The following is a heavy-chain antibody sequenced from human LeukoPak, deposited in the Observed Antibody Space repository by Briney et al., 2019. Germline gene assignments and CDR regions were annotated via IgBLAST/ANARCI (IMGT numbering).Heavy chain of an antibody. CDR2: INHSGST. Sequence: SETLSLTCAVYGGSFSGYYWSWIRQPPGKGLEWIGEINHSGSTNYNPSLKSRVTISVDTSKNQFSLKLSSVTAADTAVYYCASLRFAEVAGMAYYYGKDVWGQGTTVTVSS. D-gene: IGHD6-19*01. CDR3: ASLRFAEVAGMAYYYGKDV. CDR1: GGSFSGYY. J-gene: IGHJ6*02. V-gene: IGHV4-34*01.